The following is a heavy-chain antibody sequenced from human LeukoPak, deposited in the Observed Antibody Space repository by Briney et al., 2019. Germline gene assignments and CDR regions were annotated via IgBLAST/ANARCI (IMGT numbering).Heavy chain of an antibody. Sequence: GGSLRLSCAASGFSFSDYSMNWVRQAPGKGLEWISYIGISSGNTNYADSVKGRFTISGDKAKNSLYLQMNSLRVEDTAVYYCARDYKYAFDGWGQGTLVTVSS. CDR2: IGISSGNT. D-gene: IGHD2-8*01. CDR3: ARDYKYAFDG. CDR1: GFSFSDYS. J-gene: IGHJ4*02. V-gene: IGHV3-48*01.